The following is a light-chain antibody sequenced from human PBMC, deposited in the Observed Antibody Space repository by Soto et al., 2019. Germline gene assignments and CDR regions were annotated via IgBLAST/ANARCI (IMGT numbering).Light chain of an antibody. J-gene: IGLJ1*01. CDR2: EVT. Sequence: QSALTQPASVSGSPGQSITISGTGTSSDVGAYNFVSWYQHHPGRAPKLIIYEVTIRPSGVSNRFSGSKSGNTASLPISGLQAEDEAAYYCSSYTTSAPYVFGSGTKVAVL. CDR1: SSDVGAYNF. CDR3: SSYTTSAPYV. V-gene: IGLV2-14*01.